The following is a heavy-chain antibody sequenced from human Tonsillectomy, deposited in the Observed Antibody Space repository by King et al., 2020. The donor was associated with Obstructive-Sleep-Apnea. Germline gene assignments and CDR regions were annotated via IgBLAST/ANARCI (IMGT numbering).Heavy chain of an antibody. CDR2: ISSSSSTI. D-gene: IGHD6-19*01. CDR3: ARDEGWAPYDAFDI. CDR1: GFTFSSYS. J-gene: IGHJ3*02. V-gene: IGHV3-48*04. Sequence: QLVQSGGGLVQPGGSLRLSCAASGFTFSSYSMNWVRQAPGKGLEWVSYISSSSSTIYYADSVKGRFTISRDNAKNSLYLQMNSLRAEDTAVYYCARDEGWAPYDAFDIWGQGTMVTVSS.